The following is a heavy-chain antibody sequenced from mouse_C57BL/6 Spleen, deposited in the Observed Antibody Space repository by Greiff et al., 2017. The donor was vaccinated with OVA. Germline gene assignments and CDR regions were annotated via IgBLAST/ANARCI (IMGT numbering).Heavy chain of an antibody. D-gene: IGHD2-1*01. V-gene: IGHV1-69*01. J-gene: IGHJ2*01. CDR1: GYTFTSYW. Sequence: VQLQQPGAELVMPGASVKLSCKASGYTFTSYWMHWVKQRPGQGLEWIGEIDPSDSYTNYNQKFKGKSTLTVDKSSSTAYMQLSSLTSEDSAVYYCARGNYYGNYFDDWGQGTTLTGSS. CDR2: IDPSDSYT. CDR3: ARGNYYGNYFDD.